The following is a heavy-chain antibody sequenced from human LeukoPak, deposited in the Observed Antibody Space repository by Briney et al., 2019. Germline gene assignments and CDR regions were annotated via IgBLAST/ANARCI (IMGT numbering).Heavy chain of an antibody. Sequence: PGGSLRLSCAASGFXFSSYWMSWVRQAPGKGLEWVANIKQDGSEQYYVDSVKGRFTMSRDNAKNSLFLQMSSLRGEDTAVYYCTREYLTVSYFDYWGQGTLVTVSS. J-gene: IGHJ4*02. V-gene: IGHV3-7*05. D-gene: IGHD4-11*01. CDR1: GFXFSSYW. CDR2: IKQDGSEQ. CDR3: TREYLTVSYFDY.